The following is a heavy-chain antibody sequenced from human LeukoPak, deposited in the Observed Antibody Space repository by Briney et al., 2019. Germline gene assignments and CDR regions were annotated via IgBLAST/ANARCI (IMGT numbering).Heavy chain of an antibody. J-gene: IGHJ4*02. D-gene: IGHD6-13*01. V-gene: IGHV3-11*03. CDR2: ISSSSSYT. CDR3: ARLAGQADYFDY. Sequence: GGSLRLSCAASGFTFSDYYMSWIRQAPGKGLEWVSYISSSSSYTNYADSVKGRFTISRDNAKNSLYLQMNSLRAEDTAVYYCARLAGQADYFDYWGQGTLVTVSS. CDR1: GFTFSDYY.